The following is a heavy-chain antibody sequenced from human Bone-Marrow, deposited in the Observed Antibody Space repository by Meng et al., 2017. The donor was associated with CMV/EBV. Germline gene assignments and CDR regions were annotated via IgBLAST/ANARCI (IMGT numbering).Heavy chain of an antibody. D-gene: IGHD5-12*01. V-gene: IGHV1-69*05. Sequence: SVKVSCKASGGTFSSYAISWVRQAPGQGLEWMGGIIPIFGTANYAQKFQGRVTITTDESTSTAYMELSSLRSEDTAVYYCARSRSSSGDDWLYYYGMDVWGQGTTVTVSS. CDR1: GGTFSSYA. CDR2: IIPIFGTA. CDR3: ARSRSSSGDDWLYYYGMDV. J-gene: IGHJ6*02.